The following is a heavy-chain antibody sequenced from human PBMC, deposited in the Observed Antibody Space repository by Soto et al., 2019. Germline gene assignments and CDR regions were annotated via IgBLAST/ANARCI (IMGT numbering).Heavy chain of an antibody. D-gene: IGHD2-2*02. V-gene: IGHV1-69*13. CDR2: IIPIFGTA. CDR3: ARGSSTSCYRSICGMDV. CDR1: GGTFSSYA. Sequence: GASVKVSCKASGGTFSSYAISWVRQAPGQGPEWMGGIIPIFGTANYAQKFQGRVTITADESTSTAYMELSSLRSEDTAVYYCARGSSTSCYRSICGMDVWGQGTTVTVSS. J-gene: IGHJ6*02.